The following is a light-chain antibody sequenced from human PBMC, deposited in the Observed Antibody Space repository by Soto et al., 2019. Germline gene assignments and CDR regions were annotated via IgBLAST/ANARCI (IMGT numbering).Light chain of an antibody. Sequence: EIVMTQSPLSLPVTPGEPASISCRSRQSLLHSNGYNYLDWYLQKPGQSPQLLIYLGSNRASGVPDRFSGSGSGTDFTLTISSLQPEDFAVYYCQQDYNLPRWTFGQGTKVDIK. J-gene: IGKJ1*01. CDR3: QQDYNLPRWT. CDR1: QSLLHSNGYNY. V-gene: IGKV2-28*01. CDR2: LGS.